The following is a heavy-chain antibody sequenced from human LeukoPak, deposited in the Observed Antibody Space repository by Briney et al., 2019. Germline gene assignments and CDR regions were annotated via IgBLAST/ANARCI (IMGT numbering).Heavy chain of an antibody. V-gene: IGHV1-2*02. CDR1: GYTFTVYY. CDR2: INPNSGGT. J-gene: IGHJ6*03. CDR3: ASNSNSGYYYYYMDV. D-gene: IGHD4-11*01. Sequence: ASVKVSCKASGYTFTVYYMHWVRQAPGQGLEWMGWINPNSGGTNYAQKFQGRVTVTRDTSISTAYMELSRLRSDDTAVYYCASNSNSGYYYYYMDVWGKGTTVTVSS.